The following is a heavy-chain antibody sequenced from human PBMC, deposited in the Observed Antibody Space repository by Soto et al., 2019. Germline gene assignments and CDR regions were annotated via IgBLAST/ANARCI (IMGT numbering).Heavy chain of an antibody. Sequence: QVELVESGGGVVQPGRSLRLSCAASGFTFSSYGMHWVRQAPGKGLEWVAVIWYDGSNKYYADSVKGRFTISRDNSKNTLYLQMNSLRAEDTAIYYCARDPSRWFDPWGQGTLVTVSS. J-gene: IGHJ5*02. CDR2: IWYDGSNK. V-gene: IGHV3-33*01. CDR1: GFTFSSYG. CDR3: ARDPSRWFDP.